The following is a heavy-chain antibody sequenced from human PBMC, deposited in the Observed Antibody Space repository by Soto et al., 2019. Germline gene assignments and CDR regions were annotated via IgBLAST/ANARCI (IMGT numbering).Heavy chain of an antibody. Sequence: GGSLRLSCTASGFTFGDYAMSWVRQAPGKGLEWVGFIRSKAYGGTTEYAASVKGRFTISRDDSKSIAYLQMNSLKTEDTAVYYCTRDFDYGDYGFDYWGQGTLVTVSS. CDR1: GFTFGDYA. J-gene: IGHJ4*02. D-gene: IGHD4-17*01. CDR2: IRSKAYGGTT. V-gene: IGHV3-49*04. CDR3: TRDFDYGDYGFDY.